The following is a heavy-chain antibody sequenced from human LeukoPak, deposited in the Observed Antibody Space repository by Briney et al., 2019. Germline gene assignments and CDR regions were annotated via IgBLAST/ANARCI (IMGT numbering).Heavy chain of an antibody. V-gene: IGHV6-1*01. CDR3: ARRLTQYDCFDP. Sequence: SQTLSLTCAISGDSVPSNSVTWNWIRQSPSRGLEWLGRTYYRSTWYNDYAVSVRGRITVNPDTSKNQFSPHLNSVTPEDTAVYYCARRLTQYDCFDPWGQGILVTVSS. CDR2: TYYRSTWYN. J-gene: IGHJ5*02. D-gene: IGHD2-2*01. CDR1: GDSVPSNSVT.